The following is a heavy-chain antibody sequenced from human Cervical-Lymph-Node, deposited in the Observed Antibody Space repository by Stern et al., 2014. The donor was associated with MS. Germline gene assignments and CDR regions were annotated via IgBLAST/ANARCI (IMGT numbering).Heavy chain of an antibody. CDR1: GYTLSELS. CDR2: VDPDDGEM. D-gene: IGHD3-3*01. Sequence: VQLVESGAEVKKPGASVKVSCKVSGYTLSELSIHWVRQAPGKGLEWMGGVDPDDGEMIYAQKFLGRVTMTEDTSTDTAFMEVSSLRSEDTAPYYCARLIYGVTLVDHYHNMDVWGQGTTVTVPS. J-gene: IGHJ6*02. CDR3: ARLIYGVTLVDHYHNMDV. V-gene: IGHV1-24*01.